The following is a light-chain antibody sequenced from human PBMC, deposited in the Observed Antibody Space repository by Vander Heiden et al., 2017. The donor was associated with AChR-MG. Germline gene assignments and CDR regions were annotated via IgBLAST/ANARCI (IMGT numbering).Light chain of an antibody. CDR1: SGSIASNY. CDR3: QSYDNSSRWV. CDR2: EDN. Sequence: NFMLTQPHSVSESPGKTVTISCTRSSGSIASNYVQWYQQRPGSVPTTVIYEDNQRPSGVPDRFSGSIDSSSNSASLTISGLKTEDEADYYCQSYDNSSRWVFGGGTKLTVL. J-gene: IGLJ3*02. V-gene: IGLV6-57*03.